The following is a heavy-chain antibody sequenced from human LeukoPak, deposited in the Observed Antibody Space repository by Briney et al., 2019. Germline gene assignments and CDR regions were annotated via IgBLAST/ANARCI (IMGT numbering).Heavy chain of an antibody. J-gene: IGHJ2*01. CDR1: GYTFISYG. CDR3: ARGLGVVTAQSEQPKPRYFDL. Sequence: ASVTVSRKASGYTFISYGISWVRQAPGQGLEWMGWISGYNGNTNYAQSLQGRVTMTTDTSTSTAYMELRSLRSDDTAVYYCARGLGVVTAQSEQPKPRYFDLWGRGTQVTVSS. V-gene: IGHV1-18*01. CDR2: ISGYNGNT. D-gene: IGHD2-21*02.